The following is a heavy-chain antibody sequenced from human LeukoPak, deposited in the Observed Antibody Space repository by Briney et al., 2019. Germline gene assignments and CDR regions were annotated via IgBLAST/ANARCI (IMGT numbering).Heavy chain of an antibody. D-gene: IGHD3-16*01. CDR1: GYTFTSYG. V-gene: IGHV1-18*01. CDR3: AREDLSFRGAKIGLDY. Sequence: ASVKVSCKASGYTFTSYGISWVPQAPGQGLEWMGWISAYNGNTNYAQKLQGRVTMTTDTSTSTAYMELRSLRSDDTAVYYCAREDLSFRGAKIGLDYWGQGTLVTVSS. J-gene: IGHJ4*02. CDR2: ISAYNGNT.